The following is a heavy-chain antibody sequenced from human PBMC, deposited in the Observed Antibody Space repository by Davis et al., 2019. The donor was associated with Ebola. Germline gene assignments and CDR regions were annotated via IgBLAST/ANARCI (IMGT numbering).Heavy chain of an antibody. Sequence: GESLKISCAASGFTFSSYAMTWVRQAPGNGLEWVSGITAGGTSPFYADSARGRFTISRDNSNNTLYLQMNSLRAEDTAIYYCAKGLKPGFYHYGLDVWGQGTTVTVSS. CDR2: ITAGGTSP. CDR1: GFTFSSYA. J-gene: IGHJ6*02. V-gene: IGHV3-23*01. D-gene: IGHD1-14*01. CDR3: AKGLKPGFYHYGLDV.